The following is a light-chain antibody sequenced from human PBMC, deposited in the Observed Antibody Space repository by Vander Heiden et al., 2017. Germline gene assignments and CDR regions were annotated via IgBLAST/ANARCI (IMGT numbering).Light chain of an antibody. CDR3: QQRRA. CDR1: QSVSSY. V-gene: IGKV3-11*01. J-gene: IGKJ5*01. Sequence: EIVLTQSPATLSLSPGERATLSCRASQSVSSYLAWYQQKPGQAPRLLIYDASNRATGIPARFSGSGSGTDFTLTISSLEPEDFAGYYCQQRRAFGQGTRLEIK. CDR2: DAS.